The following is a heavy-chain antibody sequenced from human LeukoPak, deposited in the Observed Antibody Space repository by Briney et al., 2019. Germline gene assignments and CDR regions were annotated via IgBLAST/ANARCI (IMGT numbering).Heavy chain of an antibody. CDR3: AKSRRPYCSGGSCYSRFDY. V-gene: IGHV3-23*01. CDR2: ISGSAGST. CDR1: GFTFSSYA. D-gene: IGHD2-15*01. Sequence: GGSLRLSCAASGFTFSSYAMSWVRQAPGKGLEWVSAISGSAGSTYYADSVKGRFTISRDNPKNTLYVQMNSLRAEDTAVYYCAKSRRPYCSGGSCYSRFDYWGQGTLVTVSS. J-gene: IGHJ4*02.